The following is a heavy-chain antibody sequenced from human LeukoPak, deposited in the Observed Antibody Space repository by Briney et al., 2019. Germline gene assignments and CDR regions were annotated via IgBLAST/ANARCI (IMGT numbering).Heavy chain of an antibody. Sequence: GASVKVSCKASGYTFTGYYMHWVRQAPGQGLEWMGWINPNSGGTNYAQKFQGRVTMTRDTSISTAYMELSRLRSDDTAVYYCAREYRSGGSCYDYWGQGTLVTVSS. CDR2: INPNSGGT. CDR1: GYTFTGYY. J-gene: IGHJ4*02. CDR3: AREYRSGGSCYDY. V-gene: IGHV1-2*02. D-gene: IGHD2-15*01.